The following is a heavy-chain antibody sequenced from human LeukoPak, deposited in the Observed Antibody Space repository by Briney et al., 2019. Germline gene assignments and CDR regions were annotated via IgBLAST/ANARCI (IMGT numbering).Heavy chain of an antibody. CDR2: LSAYNGNT. V-gene: IGHV1-18*01. J-gene: IGHJ4*02. Sequence: ASVKVSCKAPGYTFTSYRISWVRQVPGQGVGWMGWLSAYNGNTNNAQKLQGRVTMTTDTSTSTAYMELRSLRSDDTAVYYCARGSYYYDSSLHLDYWGQGTLVTVSS. D-gene: IGHD3-22*01. CDR1: GYTFTSYR. CDR3: ARGSYYYDSSLHLDY.